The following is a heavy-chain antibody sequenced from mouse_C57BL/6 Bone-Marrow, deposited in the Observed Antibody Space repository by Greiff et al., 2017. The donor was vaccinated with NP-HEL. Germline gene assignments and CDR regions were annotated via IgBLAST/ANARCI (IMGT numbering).Heavy chain of an antibody. V-gene: IGHV1-69*01. CDR2: IDPSDSYT. J-gene: IGHJ4*01. CDR1: GYTFTSYW. D-gene: IGHD2-5*01. Sequence: QVQLQQPGAELVMPGASVKLSCKASGYTFTSYWMHWVKQRPGQGLEWIGEIDPSDSYTNYNQKFKGKSTLTVDKSSSTAYMQLSSLTSEDSAVYYCATYSNYAWAYAMDYWGQGTSVTVSS. CDR3: ATYSNYAWAYAMDY.